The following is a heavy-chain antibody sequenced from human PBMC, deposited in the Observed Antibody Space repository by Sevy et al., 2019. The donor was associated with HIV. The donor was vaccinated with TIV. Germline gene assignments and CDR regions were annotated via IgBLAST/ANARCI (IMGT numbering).Heavy chain of an antibody. CDR1: GFSFSHYA. V-gene: IGHV3-23*01. CDR3: AKLVGAFDY. Sequence: GGSLRLSCAVSGFSFSHYAFHWVRQAPGKGLEWVSAISGSGGSTYYADSVKGRFTISRDNSKNTLYLQMNSLRAEDTAVYYCAKLVGAFDYWGQGTLVTVSS. J-gene: IGHJ4*02. CDR2: ISGSGGST. D-gene: IGHD1-26*01.